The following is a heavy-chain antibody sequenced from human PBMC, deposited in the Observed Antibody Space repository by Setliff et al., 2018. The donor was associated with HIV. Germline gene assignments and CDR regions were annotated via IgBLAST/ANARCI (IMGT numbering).Heavy chain of an antibody. CDR1: GYSISNGYY. J-gene: IGHJ6*03. D-gene: IGHD6-19*01. V-gene: IGHV4-31*11. Sequence: SETLSLTCAVSGYSISNGYYWGWIRQHPGMGLEWIGSIYYSGTIYYNPSLKSRLIISLDTSKNQFSLKLSSVTAADTAVYYCARGYPGIAVAGLSYYYYYYMDVWGKGTTGTVSS. CDR2: IYYSGTI. CDR3: ARGYPGIAVAGLSYYYYYYMDV.